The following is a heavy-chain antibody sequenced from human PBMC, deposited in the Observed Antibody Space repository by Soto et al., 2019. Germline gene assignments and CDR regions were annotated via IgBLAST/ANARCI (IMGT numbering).Heavy chain of an antibody. Sequence: PGGSLRLSCAASGFTFSSYSMNWVRQAPGKGLEWVSYISSSSSTIYYADSVKGRFTISRDNAKNSLYLQMNSLRAEDTAVYYCARASISGLEVAASGSWGQGTLVTVS. J-gene: IGHJ5*02. V-gene: IGHV3-48*01. D-gene: IGHD2-15*01. CDR3: ARASISGLEVAASGS. CDR2: ISSSSSTI. CDR1: GFTFSSYS.